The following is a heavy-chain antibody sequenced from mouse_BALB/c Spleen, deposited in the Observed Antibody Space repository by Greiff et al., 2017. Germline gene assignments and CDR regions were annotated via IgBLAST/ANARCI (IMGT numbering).Heavy chain of an antibody. J-gene: IGHJ4*01. D-gene: IGHD1-1*01. Sequence: EVLLVESGGGLVQPGGSLRLSCATSGFTFTDYYMSWVRQPPGKALEWLGFIRNKANGYTTEYSASVKGRFTISRDNSQSILYLQMNTLRAEDSATYYCARDYYPYAMDDWGQGTSVTVSS. CDR3: ARDYYPYAMDD. CDR2: IRNKANGYTT. CDR1: GFTFTDYY. V-gene: IGHV7-3*02.